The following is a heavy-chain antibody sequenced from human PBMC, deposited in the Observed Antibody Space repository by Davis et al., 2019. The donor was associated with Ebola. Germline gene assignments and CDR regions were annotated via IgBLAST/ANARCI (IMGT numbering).Heavy chain of an antibody. V-gene: IGHV3-7*03. CDR2: IKQDGSAK. CDR1: GFTISSDW. CDR3: ARGGSWSSGS. D-gene: IGHD6-13*01. Sequence: PGGSLRLSCAASGFTISSDWMSWVRQVPGKGLEWVLTIKQDGSAKTYVGSVKGRFTISRDNTKNSLYLQMDSLRAEDTAVYYRARGGSWSSGSWGQGTLVTVSS. J-gene: IGHJ5*02.